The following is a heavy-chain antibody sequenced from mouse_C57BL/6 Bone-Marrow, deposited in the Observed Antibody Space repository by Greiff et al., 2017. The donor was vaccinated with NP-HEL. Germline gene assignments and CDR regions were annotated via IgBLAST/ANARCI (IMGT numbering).Heavy chain of an antibody. J-gene: IGHJ2*01. CDR1: GFNIKDDY. V-gene: IGHV14-4*01. CDR3: TPDGYPDY. Sequence: EVNVVESGAELVRPGASVKLSCTASGFNIKDDYMHWVKQRPEQGLEWIGWIDPENGDTEYASKFQGKATITADTSSNTAYLQLSSLTSEDTAVYYCTPDGYPDYWGQGTTLTVSS. CDR2: IDPENGDT. D-gene: IGHD2-3*01.